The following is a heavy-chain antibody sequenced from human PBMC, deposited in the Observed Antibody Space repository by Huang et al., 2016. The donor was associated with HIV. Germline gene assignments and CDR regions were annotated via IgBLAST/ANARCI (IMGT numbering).Heavy chain of an antibody. J-gene: IGHJ4*03. CDR3: ARGGPVGYFNL. V-gene: IGHV3-21*01. Sequence: EVQLEESGGALVKPGGSLRLSCAATGFLFPTFTMHWVRQAPGNVREWVSSMSGSGASIYYADAVKGRFTISRDNTKKSLYLQMSSLSVDDTAFYFCARGGPVGYFNLWGHGTLVSVSS. D-gene: IGHD2-15*01. CDR1: GFLFPTFT. CDR2: MSGSGASI.